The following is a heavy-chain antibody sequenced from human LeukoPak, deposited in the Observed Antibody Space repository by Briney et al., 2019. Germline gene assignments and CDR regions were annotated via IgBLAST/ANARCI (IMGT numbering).Heavy chain of an antibody. CDR1: GRSISSSSHY. V-gene: IGHV4-39*07. D-gene: IGHD3-10*01. Sequence: PSETLSLTCTVSGRSISSSSHYWGWIRQPPGKGLEWIGTISYSGTTYYNLSLKRRVTISVDTSKNQFSLRLRSVTAADTAVYYCARDRIRGVGGFDPWGQGTLVTVSS. J-gene: IGHJ5*02. CDR3: ARDRIRGVGGFDP. CDR2: ISYSGTT.